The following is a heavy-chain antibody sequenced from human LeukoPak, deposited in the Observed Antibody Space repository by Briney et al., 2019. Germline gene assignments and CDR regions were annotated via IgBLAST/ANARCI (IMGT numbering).Heavy chain of an antibody. CDR3: ARVIDSSGPDAFDI. V-gene: IGHV4-61*10. CDR1: GGSISSGSYY. Sequence: SETLSLTCTVSGGSISSGSYYWSWIRQPAGKGLEWIGYIYYSGSTNYNPSLKSRVTISVDTSKNQFSLKLSSVTAADTAVYYCARVIDSSGPDAFDIWGQGTMVTVSS. D-gene: IGHD3-22*01. J-gene: IGHJ3*02. CDR2: IYYSGST.